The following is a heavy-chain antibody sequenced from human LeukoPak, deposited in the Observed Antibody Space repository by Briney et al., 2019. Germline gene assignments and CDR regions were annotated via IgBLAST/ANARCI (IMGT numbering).Heavy chain of an antibody. CDR3: ARSLAAHYYFDY. CDR1: GFTVSSNY. J-gene: IGHJ4*02. V-gene: IGHV3-66*02. D-gene: IGHD6-6*01. Sequence: PGGSLRLSCAASGFTVSSNYMSWVRQAPGKGPEWVSVIYSGGSTYYADSVKGRFTISRDNSKNTLYLQMNSLRAEDTAVYYCARSLAAHYYFDYWGQGTLVTVSS. CDR2: IYSGGST.